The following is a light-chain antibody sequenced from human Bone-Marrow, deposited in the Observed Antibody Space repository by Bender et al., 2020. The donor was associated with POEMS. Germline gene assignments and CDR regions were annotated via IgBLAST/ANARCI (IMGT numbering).Light chain of an antibody. Sequence: QSVLTQPPSASGTPGQRVTISCSGGSSNIGAHAVNWYQHLPGTAPKLLIYSSHRRPSEVPDRFPGSRSGTSASLAISGLQSEDGADYYCAVWDDSLNGWVFGGGTKLTVL. CDR1: SSNIGAHA. V-gene: IGLV1-44*01. CDR2: SSH. J-gene: IGLJ3*02. CDR3: AVWDDSLNGWV.